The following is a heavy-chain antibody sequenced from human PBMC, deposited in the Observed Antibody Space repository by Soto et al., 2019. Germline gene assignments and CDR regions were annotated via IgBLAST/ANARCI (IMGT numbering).Heavy chain of an antibody. Sequence: ASVKVSCKASGYTFTSYGISWVPQAPGQGLEWMGWISAYNGNTNYAQKLQGRVTITTDTSTSTAYMELKSLRSADTAVYSCARAKHGGYGDVWGQGTTVTVSS. V-gene: IGHV1-18*04. CDR3: ARAKHGGYGDV. CDR2: ISAYNGNT. CDR1: GYTFTSYG. J-gene: IGHJ6*02. D-gene: IGHD5-12*01.